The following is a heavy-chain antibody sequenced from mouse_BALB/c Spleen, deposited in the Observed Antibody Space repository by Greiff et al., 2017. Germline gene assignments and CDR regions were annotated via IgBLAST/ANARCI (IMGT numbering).Heavy chain of an antibody. CDR1: GFTFTDYY. Sequence: EVKLVESGGGLVQPGGSLRLSCATSGFTFTDYYMSWVRQPPGKALEWLGFIRNKANGYTTEYSASVKGRFIISRDNSQSILYLQMNTLRAEDSATYYCARDHYCNYEYFDVWGAGTTVTVSS. V-gene: IGHV7-3*02. CDR3: ARDHYCNYEYFDV. D-gene: IGHD2-1*01. CDR2: IRNKANGYTT. J-gene: IGHJ1*01.